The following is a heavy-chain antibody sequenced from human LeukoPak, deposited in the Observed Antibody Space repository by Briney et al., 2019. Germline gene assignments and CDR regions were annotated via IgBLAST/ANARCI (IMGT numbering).Heavy chain of an antibody. V-gene: IGHV3-30*03. CDR2: VSNDGSNK. J-gene: IGHJ3*02. D-gene: IGHD3-22*01. CDR1: GFTFSIYG. CDR3: ARSPTDSSGYPNPLFEI. Sequence: GGSLILSCAASGFTFSIYGMHRVRQAPGKGLEWVAVVSNDGSNKYYADSVKGRFTISRDNSKNTLYLQMNSLRAEDTAVYYCARSPTDSSGYPNPLFEIWGQGTMVTVSS.